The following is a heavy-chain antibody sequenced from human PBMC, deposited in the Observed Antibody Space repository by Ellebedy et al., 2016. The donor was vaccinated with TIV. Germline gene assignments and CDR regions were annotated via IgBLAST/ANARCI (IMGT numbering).Heavy chain of an antibody. Sequence: SVKVSCXASGGTFNSYAISWVRQAPGQGLEWMGRIIPILGIANYAQKFQGRVTITADESTSTAYMELSSLRSEDTAVYYCATRFLEWDIDYWGQGTLVTVSS. CDR3: ATRFLEWDIDY. J-gene: IGHJ4*02. V-gene: IGHV1-69*04. CDR1: GGTFNSYA. D-gene: IGHD3-3*01. CDR2: IIPILGIA.